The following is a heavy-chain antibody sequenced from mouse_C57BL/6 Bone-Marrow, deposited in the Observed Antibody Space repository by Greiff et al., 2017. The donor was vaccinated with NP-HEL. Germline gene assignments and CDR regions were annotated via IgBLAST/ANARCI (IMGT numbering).Heavy chain of an antibody. Sequence: EVHLVESGGGLVKPGGSLKLSCAASGFTFSDYGMHWVRQAPEKGLEWVAYISSGSSTIYYADTVKGRFTISRDNAKNTLFLQMTRLRSEDTAMYYCGKSLYYGKSAFGYWGQGTLVTVSA. CDR2: ISSGSSTI. J-gene: IGHJ3*01. CDR3: GKSLYYGKSAFGY. D-gene: IGHD2-1*01. CDR1: GFTFSDYG. V-gene: IGHV5-17*01.